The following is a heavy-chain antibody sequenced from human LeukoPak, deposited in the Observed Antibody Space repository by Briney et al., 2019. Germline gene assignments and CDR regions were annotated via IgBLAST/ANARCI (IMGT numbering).Heavy chain of an antibody. CDR2: IYHSGST. CDR1: GGSISSGGYS. V-gene: IGHV4-30-2*01. J-gene: IGHJ5*02. CDR3: ARGAWFDP. Sequence: PSETLSLTCAVSGGSISSGGYSWSWIRQPPGKGLVWIGYIYHSGSTNYNPSLKSRVIMSVDTSKNQFSLKLTSVTAADTAVYYCARGAWFDPWGLGNLVTVSS.